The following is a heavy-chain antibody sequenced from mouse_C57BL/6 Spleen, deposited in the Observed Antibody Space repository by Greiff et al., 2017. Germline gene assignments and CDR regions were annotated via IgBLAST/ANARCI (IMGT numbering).Heavy chain of an antibody. CDR2: ISDGGSYT. D-gene: IGHD2-5*01. J-gene: IGHJ2*01. Sequence: DVMLVESGGGLVKPGGSLKLSCAASGFTFSSYAMSWVRQTPEKRLEWVATISDGGSYTYYPDNVKGRFTITRDNAKNNLYLHMSHLKSEDTAMYCGACAYYSNYGFDDWGQGTTLTVSS. V-gene: IGHV5-4*03. CDR1: GFTFSSYA. CDR3: ACAYYSNYGFDD.